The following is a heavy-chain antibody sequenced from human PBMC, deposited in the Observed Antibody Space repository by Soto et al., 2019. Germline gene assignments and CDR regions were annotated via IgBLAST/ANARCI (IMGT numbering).Heavy chain of an antibody. CDR3: AKARAQYYDFWSGYPVDY. CDR1: GFSFSIYA. CDR2: ISGGGGST. J-gene: IGHJ4*02. D-gene: IGHD3-3*01. V-gene: IGHV3-23*01. Sequence: GGSLRLSCAASGFSFSIYAMNWVRQAPGKGLEWVSGISGGGGSTYYADSVKGRFTISRDNSKNTLYLQMNSLRAEDTAVYYCAKARAQYYDFWSGYPVDYWGQGT.